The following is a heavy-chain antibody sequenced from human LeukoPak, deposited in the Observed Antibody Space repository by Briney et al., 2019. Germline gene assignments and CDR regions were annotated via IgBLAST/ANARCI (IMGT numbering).Heavy chain of an antibody. J-gene: IGHJ4*02. CDR2: ITRCDTTI. D-gene: IGHD3-3*01. CDR3: ATGWSHHDY. Sequence: GGSLRLSCVGSGFTLNIYDMNWVRQAPGKGLEWISYITRCDTTISYADSVKGQFTFSRDNTQNSLFLEMKSLRAEDTALYYCATGWSHHDYWGQGTLVTVSS. V-gene: IGHV3-48*03. CDR1: GFTLNIYD.